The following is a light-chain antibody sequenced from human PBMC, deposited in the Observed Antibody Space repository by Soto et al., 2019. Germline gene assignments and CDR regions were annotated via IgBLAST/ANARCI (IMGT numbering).Light chain of an antibody. J-gene: IGKJ3*01. CDR1: QDISNY. V-gene: IGKV1-33*01. Sequence: DIQMTQSPSSLSASVGDRVTISCRASQDISNYLNWYQQKPGKAPKLLIYDASTLETGVPSRFSGSGSGTDFTFTISSLQPEDIGTYYCQKYDTLQFTFGPGTKVNIK. CDR2: DAS. CDR3: QKYDTLQFT.